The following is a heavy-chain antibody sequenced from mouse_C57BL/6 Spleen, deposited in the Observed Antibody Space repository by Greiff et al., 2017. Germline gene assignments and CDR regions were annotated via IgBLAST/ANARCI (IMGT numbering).Heavy chain of an antibody. D-gene: IGHD1-1*01. J-gene: IGHJ3*01. CDR3: ARGDYGGRTGFAD. Sequence: EVHLVESGGGLVKPGGSLKLSCAASGFTFSSYAMSWVRQTPEKRLEWVATISDGGSYTYYPYNVKGRFTITRDNAKNNLYLQMSHLKSEDTAMYYCARGDYGGRTGFADWGQGTLVTVSA. CDR2: ISDGGSYT. CDR1: GFTFSSYA. V-gene: IGHV5-4*01.